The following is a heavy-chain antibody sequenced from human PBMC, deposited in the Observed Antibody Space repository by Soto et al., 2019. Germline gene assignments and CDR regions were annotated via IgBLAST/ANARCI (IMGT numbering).Heavy chain of an antibody. CDR3: ARRNYCGGDCYHNWFDP. CDR2: INHSGST. D-gene: IGHD2-21*02. CDR1: GGSFSDYY. V-gene: IGHV4-34*01. J-gene: IGHJ5*02. Sequence: SETLSLTCAVYGGSFSDYYWSWLRQPHGKGLEWIGEINHSGSTNYNPSLKSRVTISVDTSKNQFSLKLSSVTAADTAVYYCARRNYCGGDCYHNWFDPWGQGTLVTVSS.